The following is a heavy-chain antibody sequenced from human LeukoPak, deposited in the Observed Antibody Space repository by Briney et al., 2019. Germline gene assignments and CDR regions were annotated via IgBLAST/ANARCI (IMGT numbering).Heavy chain of an antibody. CDR2: INPNDGDT. V-gene: IGHV1-2*02. CDR3: ARDLGYSYGMNFDY. Sequence: GASVKVSCKASGYTFTDYYMHWVRQAPGQGFEWMGWINPNDGDTNYAQKFQGRVTMTRDTSISTAHMEVSRLRSDDTAVYYCARDLGYSYGMNFDYWGQGTLVTVSS. D-gene: IGHD5-18*01. J-gene: IGHJ4*02. CDR1: GYTFTDYY.